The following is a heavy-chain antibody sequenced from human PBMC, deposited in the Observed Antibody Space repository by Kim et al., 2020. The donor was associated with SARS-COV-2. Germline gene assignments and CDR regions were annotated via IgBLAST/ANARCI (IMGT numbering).Heavy chain of an antibody. D-gene: IGHD5-18*01. J-gene: IGHJ4*02. Sequence: KGRFTIARDNAKNSLYLQMNSLRAEDTAVYYWARQAAWIQLWPKVYYFDYWGQGTLVTVSS. V-gene: IGHV3-48*03. CDR3: ARQAAWIQLWPKVYYFDY.